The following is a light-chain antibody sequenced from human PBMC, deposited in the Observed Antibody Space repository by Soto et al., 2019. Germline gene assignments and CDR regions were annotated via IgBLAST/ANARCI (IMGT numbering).Light chain of an antibody. CDR3: QQYNNWPGT. J-gene: IGKJ1*01. CDR2: GAS. CDR1: QGVSRK. Sequence: DIVMKQSPATLSVAPGERVTFSCRASQGVSRKLAWYQHKPGQAPRLLISGASTGATGIPARFSGSGSGTEFTLTISSLQSEDFAVYYCQQYNNWPGTFGQGTKVDIK. V-gene: IGKV3-15*01.